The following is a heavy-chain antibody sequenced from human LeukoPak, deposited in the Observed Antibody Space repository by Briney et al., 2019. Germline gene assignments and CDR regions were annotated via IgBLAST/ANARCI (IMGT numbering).Heavy chain of an antibody. J-gene: IGHJ6*02. Sequence: GGALRLSRVGSGFAFHNYAMHWVRRPPGKGGEGGSAVNWNSDTKAYADSVKGRFTISRDRARNSLYLQMDSLRPEDTALYYCAKDTGGNGAYFYAMDVWGQGTSVTVSS. CDR1: GFAFHNYA. CDR3: AKDTGGNGAYFYAMDV. D-gene: IGHD4-23*01. V-gene: IGHV3-9*01. CDR2: VNWNSDTK.